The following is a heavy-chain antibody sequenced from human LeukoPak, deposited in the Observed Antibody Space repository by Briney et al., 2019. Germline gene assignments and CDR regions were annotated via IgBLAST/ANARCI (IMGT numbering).Heavy chain of an antibody. J-gene: IGHJ4*02. Sequence: GSLRLSCAASGFTFSSYAMSWIRQSPGKGLEWIGYIHYSGTTSYNPSLKGRVTISLDTSTNQFSLKLSSVTAADTAIYYCARDKRGSYADYWGQGTLVTVSS. V-gene: IGHV4-59*01. CDR3: ARDKRGSYADY. D-gene: IGHD3-16*01. CDR2: IHYSGTT. CDR1: GFTFSSYA.